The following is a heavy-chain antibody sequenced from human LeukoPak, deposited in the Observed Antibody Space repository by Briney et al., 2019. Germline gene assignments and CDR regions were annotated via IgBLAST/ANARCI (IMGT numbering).Heavy chain of an antibody. J-gene: IGHJ5*02. D-gene: IGHD3-22*01. CDR1: GGSISSYY. Sequence: SETLSLPCTASGGSISSYYWSWIRQPPGKGLEWIGYIYYSGSANYNPSLKSRVTISVDTSKNQYSLKLSSVTAADTAVYYCARVSYYDSSGYNWFDPWGQGTLVTVSS. CDR2: IYYSGSA. V-gene: IGHV4-59*13. CDR3: ARVSYYDSSGYNWFDP.